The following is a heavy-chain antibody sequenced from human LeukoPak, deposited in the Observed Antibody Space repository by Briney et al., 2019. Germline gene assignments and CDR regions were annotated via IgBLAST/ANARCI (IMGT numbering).Heavy chain of an antibody. CDR1: GFTFDDYA. D-gene: IGHD5-24*01. J-gene: IGHJ4*02. V-gene: IGHV3-9*01. Sequence: GGSLRLSCAASGFTFDDYAMHWVRQAPGKGLEWVSGISWNSGSIGYADSVKGRFTISRDNAKNSLYLQMNSLRAEDTALYYCAKGGGYNEQASFDYWGQGTLVTVSS. CDR3: AKGGGYNEQASFDY. CDR2: ISWNSGSI.